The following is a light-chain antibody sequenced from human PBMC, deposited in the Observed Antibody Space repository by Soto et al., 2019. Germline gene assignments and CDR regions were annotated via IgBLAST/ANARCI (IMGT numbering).Light chain of an antibody. J-gene: IGKJ1*01. V-gene: IGKV3-11*01. CDR2: DAS. CDR1: QSGSSNY. CDR3: QQRSNWPWT. Sequence: EIMLTQSPGTLSLFPGERATLSCRASQSGSSNYLAWYQQKPGQAPRLLIYDASNRATGIPARFSGSGSGTDFTLTISSLEPEDFAVYYCQQRSNWPWTFGQGTKVDI.